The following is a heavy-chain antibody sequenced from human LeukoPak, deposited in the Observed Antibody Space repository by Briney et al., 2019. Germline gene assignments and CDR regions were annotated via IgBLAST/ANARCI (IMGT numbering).Heavy chain of an antibody. Sequence: GGSLRLSCAASGFTVSTNYMSWVRQAPGKGLEWVSVIYSGDTTSYADSVRGKFTISRDNSKNTLYLQMNSLRAEDTAVYYCASILRSSSGYYFDYWGQGTLVTVSS. V-gene: IGHV3-66*01. CDR2: IYSGDTT. D-gene: IGHD3-10*01. CDR1: GFTVSTNY. CDR3: ASILRSSSGYYFDY. J-gene: IGHJ4*02.